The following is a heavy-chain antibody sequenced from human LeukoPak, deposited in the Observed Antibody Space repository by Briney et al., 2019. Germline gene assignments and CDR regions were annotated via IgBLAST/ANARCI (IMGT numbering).Heavy chain of an antibody. CDR3: ASEYQLLNYYYGMDV. Sequence: SVKVSCKASGGTFSSYTISWVRQAPGQGLEWMGRIIPIFGIANYAQKFQGRVTITADKSTSTAYKDLSSLRSEDTAVYYCASEYQLLNYYYGMDVWGQGTTVTVSS. CDR2: IIPIFGIA. J-gene: IGHJ6*02. V-gene: IGHV1-69*02. CDR1: GGTFSSYT. D-gene: IGHD2-2*01.